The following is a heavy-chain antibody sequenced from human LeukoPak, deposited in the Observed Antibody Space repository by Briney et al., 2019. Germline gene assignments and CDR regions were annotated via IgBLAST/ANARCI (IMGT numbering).Heavy chain of an antibody. CDR1: GFTFSNYA. V-gene: IGHV3-23*01. CDR2: ISGSGGNT. J-gene: IGHJ3*02. CDR3: AKSGSGYSYGAGDAFDI. D-gene: IGHD5-18*01. Sequence: GGSLRLSCAASGFTFSNYAMSWVRQAPGKGLEWVSAISGSGGNTYYADFAKGRFTISRDNSKNTLYLQMNSLRAEDTAVYYCAKSGSGYSYGAGDAFDIWGQGTMVTVSS.